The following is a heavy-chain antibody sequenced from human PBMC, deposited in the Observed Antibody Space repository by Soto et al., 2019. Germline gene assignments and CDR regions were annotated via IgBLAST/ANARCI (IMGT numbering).Heavy chain of an antibody. CDR1: GSTFLYVW. Sequence: EVQLVESGGDWVNPGGSLKLSCEASGSTFLYVWLPWVRQAPGRGLEWVGGIKRKSDGETTDYAAPVKGRFTISRDDSKNTLYLEMNSLKTDDTAVYYCAADRYCSSNTCPGAFDIWGQGTMVRVSA. D-gene: IGHD2-2*01. CDR3: AADRYCSSNTCPGAFDI. CDR2: IKRKSDGETT. V-gene: IGHV3-15*01. J-gene: IGHJ3*02.